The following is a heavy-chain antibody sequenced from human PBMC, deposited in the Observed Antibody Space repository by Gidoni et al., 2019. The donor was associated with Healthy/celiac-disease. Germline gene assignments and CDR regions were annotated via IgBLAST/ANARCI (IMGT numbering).Heavy chain of an antibody. V-gene: IGHV2-70*01. CDR2: IDWDDDK. CDR1: GFSLSTSGMF. D-gene: IGHD3-3*01. J-gene: IGHJ6*02. Sequence: QVTLRESGPALVKPPPTLTLPCTFPGFSLSTSGMFVSWIRQPPGKALEWLALIDWDDDKYYSTSLKTRLTISKDTSKNQVVLTMTNRDPVDTATYYCERRRSYKLGVVITPHYYGMDVWGQGTTVTVSS. CDR3: ERRRSYKLGVVITPHYYGMDV.